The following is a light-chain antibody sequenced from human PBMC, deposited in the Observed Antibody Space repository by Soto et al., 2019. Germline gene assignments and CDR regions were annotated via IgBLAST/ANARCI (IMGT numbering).Light chain of an antibody. V-gene: IGKV1-5*01. CDR2: DAS. Sequence: DIQMAQSPSTLSGSVGDRVTITCRASQNIFTWLAWYQHKPGKDPTLLIYDASILESEVPSRFSGSGSGTEFTLTISSLQPEDFATYYCQQANSYPLTFGGGTKVDIK. CDR1: QNIFTW. CDR3: QQANSYPLT. J-gene: IGKJ4*01.